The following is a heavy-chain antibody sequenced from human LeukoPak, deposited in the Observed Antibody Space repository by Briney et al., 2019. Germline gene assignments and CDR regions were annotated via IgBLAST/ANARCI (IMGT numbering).Heavy chain of an antibody. V-gene: IGHV1-8*01. J-gene: IGHJ6*02. CDR2: MKPNSGET. CDR1: GYTFTNYD. CDR3: ARDGYDILTGYYEYYGMDV. D-gene: IGHD3-9*01. Sequence: ASVKVSCKASGYTFTNYDLNWVRQATGQGLEWLGWMKPNSGETGYAQKFQGRVTITADESTSTAYMELSSLRSEDTAVYYCARDGYDILTGYYEYYGMDVWGQGTTVTVSS.